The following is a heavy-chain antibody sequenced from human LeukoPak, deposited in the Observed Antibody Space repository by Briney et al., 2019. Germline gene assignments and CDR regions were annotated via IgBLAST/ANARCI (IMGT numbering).Heavy chain of an antibody. CDR2: LKQDGSVK. J-gene: IGHJ4*02. D-gene: IGHD4-23*01. CDR1: GFTFSTYW. V-gene: IGHV3-7*01. CDR3: ATSADSPGNS. Sequence: PGGSLRLSCVASGFTFSTYWMSWVRQAPRKGLEWVANLKQDGSVKHYVDSVKGRFTTSRDNAKNSLYLQMTNLRAEDTAVYYCATSADSPGNSWGQGTLITVSS.